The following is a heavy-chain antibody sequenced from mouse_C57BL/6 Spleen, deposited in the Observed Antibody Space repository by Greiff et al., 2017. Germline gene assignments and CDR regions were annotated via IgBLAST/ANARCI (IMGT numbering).Heavy chain of an antibody. V-gene: IGHV1-52*01. J-gene: IGHJ4*01. CDR1: GYTFTSYW. CDR2: IDPSDSET. D-gene: IGHD1-1*01. Sequence: QVQLQQPGAELVRPGSSVKLSCKASGYTFTSYWMHWVKQRPIQGLEWIGNIDPSDSETHYNQKFKDKATLTVDKSSSTAYMQLSSLTSEDSAVYYCARPSHYYGSSSYARDYWGQGTSVTVSS. CDR3: ARPSHYYGSSSYARDY.